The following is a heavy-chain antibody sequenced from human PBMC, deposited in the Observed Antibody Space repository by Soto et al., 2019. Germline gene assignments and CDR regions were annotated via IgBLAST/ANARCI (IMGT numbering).Heavy chain of an antibody. CDR3: ARWIQLRSGAFDI. CDR1: GFTFSSYS. V-gene: IGHV3-21*01. D-gene: IGHD5-18*01. Sequence: EVQLVESGGGLVKPGGSLRLSCAASGFTFSSYSMNWVRQAPGKGLEWVSSISSSSSYIYYADSVKGRFTISRDNAKNSLYLQMNSLRAEDTAVYYCARWIQLRSGAFDIWGQGTMVTVSS. J-gene: IGHJ3*02. CDR2: ISSSSSYI.